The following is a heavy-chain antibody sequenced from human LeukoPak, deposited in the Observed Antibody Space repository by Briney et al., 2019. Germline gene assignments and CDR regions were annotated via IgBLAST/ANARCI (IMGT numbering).Heavy chain of an antibody. CDR1: GFTFSSYG. D-gene: IGHD2-2*01. CDR2: IWYDGSNK. Sequence: PGGPLRLSCAASGFTFSSYGMHWVRQAPGKGLEWVAVIWYDGSNKYYADSVKGRFTISRDNSKNTLYLQMNSLRAEDTAVYYCARGVGGCSSTSCYSYMDVWGKGTTVTVSS. J-gene: IGHJ6*03. CDR3: ARGVGGCSSTSCYSYMDV. V-gene: IGHV3-33*01.